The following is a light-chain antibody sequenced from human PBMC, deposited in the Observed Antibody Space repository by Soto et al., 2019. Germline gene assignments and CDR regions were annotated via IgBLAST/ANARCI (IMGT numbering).Light chain of an antibody. J-gene: IGLJ1*01. CDR1: SSDVGSYNF. CDR2: EVT. V-gene: IGLV2-8*01. CDR3: NSYEGSNNFV. Sequence: QSVLTQPPSASGSPGQSVTISCTGTSSDVGSYNFVSWYQQHPGKAPQLMIYEVTKRPSGVPDRFSASKSGNTASLTVSGLQAEDEADYYCNSYEGSNNFVFGSGTKVTVL.